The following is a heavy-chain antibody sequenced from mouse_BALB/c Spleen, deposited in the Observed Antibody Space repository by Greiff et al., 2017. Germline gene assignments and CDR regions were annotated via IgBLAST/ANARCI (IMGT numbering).Heavy chain of an antibody. CDR2: ISSGGST. CDR1: GFTFSSYA. CDR3: ARDGGNYVRAMDY. V-gene: IGHV5-6-5*01. J-gene: IGHJ4*01. D-gene: IGHD1-1*02. Sequence: EVQLVESGGGLVKPGGSLKLSCAASGFTFSSYAMSWVRQTPEKRLEWVASISSGGSTYYPDSVKGRFTISRDNARNILYLQMSSLRSEDTAMYYCARDGGNYVRAMDYWGQGTSVTVSS.